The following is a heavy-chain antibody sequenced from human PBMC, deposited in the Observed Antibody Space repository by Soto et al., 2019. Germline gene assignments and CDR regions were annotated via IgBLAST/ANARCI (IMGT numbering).Heavy chain of an antibody. J-gene: IGHJ4*02. D-gene: IGHD3-10*01. CDR2: MNPNSGNT. Sequence: ASVKVSCKASGYTFTSYDINWVRQATGQGLEWMGWMNPNSGNTGYAQKFQGRVTMTRNTSISTAYMELSSLRSEDTAVYYCAREADNVRGNADYWGQGTLVTVSS. CDR1: GYTFTSYD. CDR3: AREADNVRGNADY. V-gene: IGHV1-8*01.